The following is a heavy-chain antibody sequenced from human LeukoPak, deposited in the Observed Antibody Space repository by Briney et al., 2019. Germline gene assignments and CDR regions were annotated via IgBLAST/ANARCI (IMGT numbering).Heavy chain of an antibody. V-gene: IGHV4-59*01. CDR1: GGSISSYY. Sequence: SETLSLTCTVSGGSISSYYWSWIRQPPGKGLEWIGYIYYSGSTNYNPSLKSRVTISVDTSKNQFSLKLSSVTAADTAVYYCARADGDYDPYWYFDLWGRGTLVTVSS. J-gene: IGHJ2*01. CDR2: IYYSGST. D-gene: IGHD4-17*01. CDR3: ARADGDYDPYWYFDL.